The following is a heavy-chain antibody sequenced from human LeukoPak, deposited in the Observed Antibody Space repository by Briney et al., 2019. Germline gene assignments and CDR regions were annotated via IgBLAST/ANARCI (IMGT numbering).Heavy chain of an antibody. CDR3: TTDLYYDSSGYYYGGFNAFDI. CDR2: IKSKTDGGTT. J-gene: IGHJ3*02. Sequence: GGSLRLSCAASGFTFSSYAMSWVRQAPGKGLEWVGRIKSKTDGGTTDYAAPVKGGFTISRDDSKNTLYLQMNSLKTEDTAVYYCTTDLYYDSSGYYYGGFNAFDIWGQGTMVTVSS. D-gene: IGHD3-22*01. CDR1: GFTFSSYA. V-gene: IGHV3-15*01.